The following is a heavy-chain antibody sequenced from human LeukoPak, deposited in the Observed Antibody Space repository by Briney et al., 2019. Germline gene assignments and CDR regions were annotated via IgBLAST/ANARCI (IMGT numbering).Heavy chain of an antibody. CDR1: GYTFTSYA. CDR3: ASYVEMATIGYMDV. D-gene: IGHD5-24*01. J-gene: IGHJ6*03. CDR2: ISGHNDDT. Sequence: ASVKVSCKASGYTFTSYAISWVRQAPGQGLEWMGWISGHNDDTNYAQRLQSRVTMTTDTSTSTAYMELRSLRSDDTAVYYCASYVEMATIGYMDVWGKGTTVTVSS. V-gene: IGHV1-18*01.